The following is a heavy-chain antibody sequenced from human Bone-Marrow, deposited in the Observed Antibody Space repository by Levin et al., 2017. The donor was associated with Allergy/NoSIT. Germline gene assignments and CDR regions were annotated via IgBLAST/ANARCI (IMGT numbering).Heavy chain of an antibody. J-gene: IGHJ6*02. D-gene: IGHD3-10*01. Sequence: GASVKVSCKASGYTFTGYYMHWVRQAPGQGLEWMGWINPNSGGTNYAQKFQGRVTMTRDTSISTAYMELSRLRSDDTAVYYCAREAGAEKWFGELLEPYYYYDYGMDVWGQGTTVTVSS. CDR2: INPNSGGT. CDR1: GYTFTGYY. CDR3: AREAGAEKWFGELLEPYYYYDYGMDV. V-gene: IGHV1-2*02.